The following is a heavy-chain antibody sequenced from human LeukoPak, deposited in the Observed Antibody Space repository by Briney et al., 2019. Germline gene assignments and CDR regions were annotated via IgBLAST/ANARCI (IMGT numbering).Heavy chain of an antibody. Sequence: ASVRVSCKASGATFTTYDINWVRQAPGEGPEGMGWMNPKRGNTDYAQKLQGGLTMTSNTSMNPVYMELSSLIFEATAVYYCASVPSYCSDPTCYNGWLDPWGQGTLVTVSS. D-gene: IGHD2-15*01. CDR3: ASVPSYCSDPTCYNGWLDP. J-gene: IGHJ5*02. CDR1: GATFTTYD. V-gene: IGHV1-8*01. CDR2: MNPKRGNT.